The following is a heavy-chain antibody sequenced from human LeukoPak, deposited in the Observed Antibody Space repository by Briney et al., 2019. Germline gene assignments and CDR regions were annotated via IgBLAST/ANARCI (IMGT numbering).Heavy chain of an antibody. CDR2: IWYDGSNK. Sequence: GGSLRLSCAASGFTFTSYSMNWVRQAPGKGLEWVAVIWYDGSNKYYADSVKGRFTISRDNSKNTLYLQMNSLRAEDTAVYYCARGPSAYPKCFDYWGQGTLVTVSS. CDR3: ARGPSAYPKCFDY. J-gene: IGHJ4*02. CDR1: GFTFTSYS. V-gene: IGHV3-33*08. D-gene: IGHD5-12*01.